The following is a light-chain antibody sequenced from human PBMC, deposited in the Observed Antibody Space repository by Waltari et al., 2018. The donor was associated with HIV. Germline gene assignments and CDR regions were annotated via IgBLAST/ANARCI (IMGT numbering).Light chain of an antibody. CDR1: QSVRGN. J-gene: IGKJ1*01. V-gene: IGKV3-15*01. CDR3: QQYNVWPPWT. Sequence: EIVMTQSPATLSVSPGERATLSCRASQSVRGNLAWYQQKPGQAPRLLIYGASTRATGIPARFRGSGSGTEFTLSISSLQSEDFAVYYCQQYNVWPPWTFGQGTEVEIK. CDR2: GAS.